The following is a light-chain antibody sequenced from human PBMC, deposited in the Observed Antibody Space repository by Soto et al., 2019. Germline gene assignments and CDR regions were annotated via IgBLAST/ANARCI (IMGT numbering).Light chain of an antibody. CDR3: QQYGSSPIT. Sequence: EIVLTQSPGTLSLSPGERATLSCRASQSISSNYLAWYQQKPGQAPRLLIYGASSRATGIPDRFSSSGSGTDFTLTISRLEPEDFAVYYCQQYGSSPITFGQGTRLEIK. J-gene: IGKJ5*01. CDR2: GAS. CDR1: QSISSNY. V-gene: IGKV3-20*01.